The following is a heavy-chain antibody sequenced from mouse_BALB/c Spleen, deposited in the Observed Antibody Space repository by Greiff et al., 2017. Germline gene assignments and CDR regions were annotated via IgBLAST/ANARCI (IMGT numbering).Heavy chain of an antibody. CDR1: GYSITSDYA. CDR2: ISYSGST. J-gene: IGHJ2*01. V-gene: IGHV3-2*02. D-gene: IGHD2-2*01. Sequence: QSGPGLVKPSQSLSLTCTVTGYSITSDYAWNWIRQFPGNKLEWMGYISYSGSTSYNPSLKSRISITRDTSKNQFFLQLNSVTTEDTATYYCARYGYDFDYWGQGTTLTVSS. CDR3: ARYGYDFDY.